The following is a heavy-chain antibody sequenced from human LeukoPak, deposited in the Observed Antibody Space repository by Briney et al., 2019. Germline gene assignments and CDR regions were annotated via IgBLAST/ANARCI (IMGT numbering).Heavy chain of an antibody. V-gene: IGHV4-30-2*01. D-gene: IGHD4-17*01. CDR3: ARAGYGDYDGGEFDY. CDR1: GGSISSGGYS. CDR2: IYHSGST. Sequence: PSQTLSLTCAVSGGSISSGGYSWSWIRQPPGKGLEWIGYIYHSGSTYYNPSLKSRVTISVDRSKNQFSLKLSSVTAADTAVYYCARAGYGDYDGGEFDYWGQGTLVTVSS. J-gene: IGHJ4*02.